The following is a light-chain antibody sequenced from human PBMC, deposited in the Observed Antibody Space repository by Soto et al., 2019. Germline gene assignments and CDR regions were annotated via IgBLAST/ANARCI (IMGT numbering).Light chain of an antibody. Sequence: DIQMTQSPSTLSASVGDRVTITCRAGQSISNLLAWYQQKSGRAPKLLIYKATILQSGVPSRFSGSGSGTEFTLTISNLQPDEFATYYCQCYHTGSRTFGQGTKVDIK. J-gene: IGKJ1*01. V-gene: IGKV1-5*03. CDR2: KAT. CDR3: QCYHTGSRT. CDR1: QSISNL.